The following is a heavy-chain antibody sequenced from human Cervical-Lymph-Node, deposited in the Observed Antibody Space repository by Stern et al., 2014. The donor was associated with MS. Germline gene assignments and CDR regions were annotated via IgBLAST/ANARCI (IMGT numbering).Heavy chain of an antibody. CDR3: AAGPDRDSSDDYYHGMDV. CDR1: GFTFSTSA. J-gene: IGHJ6*02. Sequence: HLEESGPEVKRPGTSVKVSCTASGFTFSTSAVHWVRQTRGQRLAWIGVIVVGSGDTKYEQKPQEKVTITRDRSTSTAYLELSGLTSEDTAVYYCAAGPDRDSSDDYYHGMDVWGQGTTVTVSS. V-gene: IGHV1-58*01. CDR2: IVVGSGDT. D-gene: IGHD3-22*01.